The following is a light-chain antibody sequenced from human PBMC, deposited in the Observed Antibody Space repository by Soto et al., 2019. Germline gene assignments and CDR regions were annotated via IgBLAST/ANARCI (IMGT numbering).Light chain of an antibody. CDR1: QTVGNNY. CDR2: GAS. J-gene: IGKJ1*01. V-gene: IGKV3-20*01. Sequence: EIVLTQSPGTLSLSPGERATLSCRASQTVGNNYLDWYQQKPGQPPRLLIYGASSRATVIPDRFSGSGSGTDFTLTISRLEPEDFAVYYCRQSATSPRTFGQGTQVEIK. CDR3: RQSATSPRT.